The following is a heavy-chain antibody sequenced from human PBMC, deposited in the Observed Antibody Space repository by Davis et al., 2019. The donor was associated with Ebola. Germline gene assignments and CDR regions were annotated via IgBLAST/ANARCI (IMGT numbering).Heavy chain of an antibody. J-gene: IGHJ6*02. D-gene: IGHD6-6*01. CDR1: GFTFSSYC. V-gene: IGHV3-30*02. Sequence: GESLKISCAASGFTFSSYCMHLVRQAPGKGLEWVAFIRYDGSNKYYADSVKGRFTISRDNSKNTLYLQMNSLRAEDTAVYYCAKDLSSSGNNRYYYYGMDVWGQGTTVTVSS. CDR3: AKDLSSSGNNRYYYYGMDV. CDR2: IRYDGSNK.